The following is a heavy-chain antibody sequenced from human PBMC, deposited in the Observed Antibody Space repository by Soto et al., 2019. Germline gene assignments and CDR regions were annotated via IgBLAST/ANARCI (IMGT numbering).Heavy chain of an antibody. CDR2: IYYSGST. J-gene: IGHJ6*02. Sequence: QVQLQESGPGLVKPSETLSLTCTVSGGSVSSGSYYWSWIRQPPGKGLEWIGYIYYSGSTNYNPSLKSRVTISVDTSKNQFSLKLSSVTAADTAVYYCATAGVSYYYYGMDVWGQGTTVTASS. V-gene: IGHV4-61*01. D-gene: IGHD2-8*01. CDR3: ATAGVSYYYYGMDV. CDR1: GGSVSSGSYY.